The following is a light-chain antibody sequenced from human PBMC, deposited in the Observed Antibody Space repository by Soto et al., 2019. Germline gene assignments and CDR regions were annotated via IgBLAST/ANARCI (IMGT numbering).Light chain of an antibody. CDR1: RSVGNN. CDR3: QQHADWPLT. Sequence: EIVLTQSPATLSLSPGKRATLSCRASRSVGNNLAWYQKKPGQAPGLLIYAASTRATGIPARFSGSGSGTDFTLTISSLEPEDFAVYYCQQHADWPLTFGGGTKVEIK. J-gene: IGKJ4*01. CDR2: AAS. V-gene: IGKV3-11*01.